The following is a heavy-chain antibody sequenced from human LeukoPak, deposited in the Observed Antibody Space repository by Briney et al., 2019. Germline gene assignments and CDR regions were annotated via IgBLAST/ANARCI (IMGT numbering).Heavy chain of an antibody. J-gene: IGHJ4*02. CDR2: IKQDGSEK. CDR3: ARGGYCSSSSCYLDY. V-gene: IGHV3-7*01. Sequence: GGSLRLSCAASGFTFSSYWMSWVRQAPGKGLEWVANIKQDGSEKYYVDSVKGRFTISRDNAKNSLHLQMNSLRAEDTAVYYCARGGYCSSSSCYLDYWGQGILVTVSS. CDR1: GFTFSSYW. D-gene: IGHD2-2*01.